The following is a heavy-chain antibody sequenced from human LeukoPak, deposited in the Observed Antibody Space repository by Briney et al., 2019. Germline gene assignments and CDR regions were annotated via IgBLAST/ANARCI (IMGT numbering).Heavy chain of an antibody. D-gene: IGHD5-12*01. V-gene: IGHV4-39*07. J-gene: IGHJ4*02. CDR3: ARGGSWGHDY. Sequence: PSETLSLTCTVSGDSITSSSYYWGWIRQPPGKGLEWLGTIYYRGTTNYNPSLKSRVTISVDTSKNQFSLKLSSVTAADTAVYYCARGGSWGHDYWGQGTLVTVSS. CDR2: IYYRGTT. CDR1: GDSITSSSYY.